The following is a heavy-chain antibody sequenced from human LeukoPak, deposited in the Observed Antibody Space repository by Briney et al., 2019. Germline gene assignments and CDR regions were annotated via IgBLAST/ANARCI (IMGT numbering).Heavy chain of an antibody. V-gene: IGHV4-39*07. D-gene: IGHD3-22*01. J-gene: IGHJ4*02. CDR2: IYYSGST. Sequence: SETLSLTCTVSGGSISSSSYYWGWIRQPPGKGLEWIGSIYYSGSTYYNPSLKSRVTISVDTSKNQFSLKLSSVTAADTAVYYCAKGSSGYFFDLWGQGTLVTVSS. CDR1: GGSISSSSYY. CDR3: AKGSSGYFFDL.